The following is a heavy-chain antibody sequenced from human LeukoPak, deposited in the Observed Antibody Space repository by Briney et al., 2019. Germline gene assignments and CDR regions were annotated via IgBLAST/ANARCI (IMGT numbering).Heavy chain of an antibody. CDR3: AKDLRGSYLYYFDY. D-gene: IGHD1-26*01. CDR1: GFTFSSYW. V-gene: IGHV3-7*03. J-gene: IGHJ4*02. CDR2: IKQDGSEK. Sequence: PGGSLRLSCAASGFTFSSYWMSWVRQAPGKGLEWVANIKQDGSEKYYVDSVKGRFTISRDNAKNSLYLQMNSLRAEDTAVYYCAKDLRGSYLYYFDYWGQGTLVTVSS.